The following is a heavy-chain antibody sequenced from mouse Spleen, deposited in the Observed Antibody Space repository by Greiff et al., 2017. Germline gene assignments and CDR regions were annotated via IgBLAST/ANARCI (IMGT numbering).Heavy chain of an antibody. Sequence: QVQLQQPGAELVKPGASVKLSCKASGYTFTSYWMQWVKQRPGQGLEWIGEIDPSDSYTNYNQKFKGKATLTVDTSSSIAYMQLSSLTSEDSAVYYCANWDLYYFDYWGQGTTLTVSS. J-gene: IGHJ2*01. D-gene: IGHD4-1*01. CDR2: IDPSDSYT. CDR1: GYTFTSYW. CDR3: ANWDLYYFDY. V-gene: IGHV1-50*01.